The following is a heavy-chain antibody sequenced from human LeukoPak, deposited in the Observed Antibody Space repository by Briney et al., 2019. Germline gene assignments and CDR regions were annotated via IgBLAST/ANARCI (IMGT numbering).Heavy chain of an antibody. V-gene: IGHV3-23*01. CDR2: IGGSGGST. Sequence: GGSLRLSCAASGFTFSSYAMSWVRQAPGKGLEWVSTIGGSGGSTYYADSVRGRFTISRDNSKNTLYLQMNSLRAEDTAVYYCAKDKTSESPYYFDCWGQGTLVTVSS. D-gene: IGHD1-1*01. J-gene: IGHJ4*02. CDR1: GFTFSSYA. CDR3: AKDKTSESPYYFDC.